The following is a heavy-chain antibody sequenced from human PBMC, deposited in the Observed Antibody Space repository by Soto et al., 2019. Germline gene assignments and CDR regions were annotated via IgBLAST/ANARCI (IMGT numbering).Heavy chain of an antibody. Sequence: ALGKVSCDASGHSVSGSCIVGDRQASGQGPECMGWTSPYNGSTNYEQCVKGTVVMTTDTSTNPDYLQLRSLRYDDTARYYCGRCRTDSYAMDVRGQGTKVNVSS. D-gene: IGHD2-8*02. J-gene: IGHJ6*02. CDR1: GHSVSGSC. CDR2: TSPYNGST. V-gene: IGHV1-18*01. CDR3: GRCRTDSYAMDV.